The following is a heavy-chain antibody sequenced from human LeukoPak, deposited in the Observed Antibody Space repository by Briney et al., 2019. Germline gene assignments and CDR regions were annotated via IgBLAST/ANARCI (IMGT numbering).Heavy chain of an antibody. J-gene: IGHJ6*03. V-gene: IGHV4-39*07. Sequence: SETLSLTCTVSGGSISSSNYYWGWIRQPPGKGLEWIASIYYNGNTYYNPSLKSRVTISVDTSKSQFSLKLSSVTAADTAVYYCAREGRPSYYYYYMDVWGKGTTVTVSS. CDR3: AREGRPSYYYYYMDV. CDR1: GGSISSSNYY. CDR2: IYYNGNT.